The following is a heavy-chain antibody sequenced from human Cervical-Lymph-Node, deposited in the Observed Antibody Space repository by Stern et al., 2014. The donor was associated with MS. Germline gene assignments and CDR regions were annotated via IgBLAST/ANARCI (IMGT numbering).Heavy chain of an antibody. V-gene: IGHV1-2*02. CDR1: GYTFTAYF. D-gene: IGHD1-26*01. Sequence: LVESGAEVERPGASVKGSCKASGYTFTAYFLHWVRQAPGQGLEWMGWISPKTGSATYAQKFQDRVTMTRDTSINTGYMEVSSLRSDDTAVYYCARDRGSYSDYWGQGTLVAVSS. CDR3: ARDRGSYSDY. CDR2: ISPKTGSA. J-gene: IGHJ4*02.